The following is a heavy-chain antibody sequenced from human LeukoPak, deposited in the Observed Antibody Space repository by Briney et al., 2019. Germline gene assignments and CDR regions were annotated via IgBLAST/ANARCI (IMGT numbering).Heavy chain of an antibody. D-gene: IGHD2-15*01. V-gene: IGHV3-23*01. CDR2: ISGSGGST. J-gene: IGHJ4*02. CDR3: AKCGGGSCYSNYFDY. CDR1: GFNFGSYS. Sequence: GGSLRLSCAASGFNFGSYSMTWVRQAPGKGLEWVSVISGSGGSTYYADSVKGRFTISRDNSKNTLYLQMNSLRAEDTAVYYCAKCGGGSCYSNYFDYWGQGTLVTVSS.